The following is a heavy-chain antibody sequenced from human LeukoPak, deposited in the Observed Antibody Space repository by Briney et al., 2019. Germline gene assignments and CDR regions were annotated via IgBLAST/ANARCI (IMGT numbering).Heavy chain of an antibody. CDR3: ARVNLVGTVPYGMDV. J-gene: IGHJ6*02. D-gene: IGHD4-17*01. CDR2: IRYDGSNK. Sequence: GGSLRLSCAASGFTFSSYGMHWVRQAPGKGLEWVAFIRYDGSNKYYADSVKGRFTISRDNSKNTLYLQMNSLRAEDTAVYYCARVNLVGTVPYGMDVWGQGTTVTVSS. V-gene: IGHV3-30*02. CDR1: GFTFSSYG.